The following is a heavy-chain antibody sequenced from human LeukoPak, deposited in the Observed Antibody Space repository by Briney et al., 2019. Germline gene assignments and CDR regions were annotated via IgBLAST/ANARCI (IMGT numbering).Heavy chain of an antibody. CDR3: ARDVCNRLDSGCRLGGY. CDR2: MNPNSGNT. J-gene: IGHJ4*02. V-gene: IGHV1-8*03. Sequence: GASVKASCKASGYTFTIYDINWVRQATGQGLEWMGWMNPNSGNTGYAQKFQGRVTITRNTSISTAYMELSSLRFEDTAVYYCARDVCNRLDSGCRLGGYWGQGTLVTVSS. D-gene: IGHD6-19*01. CDR1: GYTFTIYD.